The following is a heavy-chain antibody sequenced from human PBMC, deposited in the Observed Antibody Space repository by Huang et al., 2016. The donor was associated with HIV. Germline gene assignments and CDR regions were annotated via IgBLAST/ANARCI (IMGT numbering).Heavy chain of an antibody. CDR3: VKGGSSGWYLGAFDI. Sequence: EVQLVESGGGLGQPGRSLRLSCAASGFSIDDYGMHWVRQVPGKGLEWVSGISWNRGSIGYADSVKGRFTISRDNAKNSLYLQMNSLRAEDMALYYCVKGGSSGWYLGAFDIWGQGTMVTVSS. CDR1: GFSIDDYG. D-gene: IGHD6-19*01. V-gene: IGHV3-9*03. CDR2: ISWNRGSI. J-gene: IGHJ3*02.